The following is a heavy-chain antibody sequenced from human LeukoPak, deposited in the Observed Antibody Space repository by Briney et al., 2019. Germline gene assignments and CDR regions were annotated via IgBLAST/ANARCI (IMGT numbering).Heavy chain of an antibody. J-gene: IGHJ4*02. CDR1: GFTFSSYW. CDR2: ISSSSSYI. V-gene: IGHV3-21*01. D-gene: IGHD3-10*01. CDR3: ARAFSGSALDDY. Sequence: GGSLRLSCAASGFTFSSYWMSWVRQAPGKGLEWVSSISSSSSYIYYADSVKGRFTISRDNAKNSLYLQMNSLRAEDTAVYYCARAFSGSALDDYWGQGTLVTVSS.